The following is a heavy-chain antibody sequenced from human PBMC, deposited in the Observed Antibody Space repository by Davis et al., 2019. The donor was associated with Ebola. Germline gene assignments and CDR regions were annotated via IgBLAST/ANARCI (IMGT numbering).Heavy chain of an antibody. J-gene: IGHJ5*02. CDR1: GGSISSYY. CDR3: ARGGGQWLDNWFDP. CDR2: IDYSGNT. V-gene: IGHV4-59*01. D-gene: IGHD6-19*01. Sequence: MPSETLSLTCTVSGGSISSYYWSWIRQPPGKGLEWIGYIDYSGNTNYNPSLKSRVTIPVDTSKNQSSLKLSAVTAADTAVYFCARGGGQWLDNWFDPWGQGTLVTVSS.